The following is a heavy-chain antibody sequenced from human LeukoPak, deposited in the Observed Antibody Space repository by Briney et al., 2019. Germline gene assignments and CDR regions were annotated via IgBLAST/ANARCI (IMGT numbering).Heavy chain of an antibody. CDR3: AKPGGKYCSSTSCYPDY. CDR2: ISGSGGST. D-gene: IGHD2-2*01. CDR1: GFTFSSYA. J-gene: IGHJ4*02. Sequence: PGGSVRLSCAASGFTFSSYAMSWVRQAPGKGLEWVSAISGSGGSTYYADSVKGRFTISRDNSKNTLYLQMNSLRAEDTALYYCAKPGGKYCSSTSCYPDYWGQGTLVTVSS. V-gene: IGHV3-23*01.